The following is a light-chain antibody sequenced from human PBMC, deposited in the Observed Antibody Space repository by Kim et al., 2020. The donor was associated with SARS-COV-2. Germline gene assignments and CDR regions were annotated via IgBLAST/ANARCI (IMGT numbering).Light chain of an antibody. CDR2: AAA. J-gene: IGKJ5*01. CDR3: QQACSFPLT. Sequence: DIQMTQSPSSLSASVGARVTITCRASQAISSWLAWFQQTPGKAPKLLISAAAGLQSGVPSRFSGSGSGTDFTLTITSLQPDDFATYYCQQACSFPLTFGRGTRLEIK. CDR1: QAISSW. V-gene: IGKV1-12*01.